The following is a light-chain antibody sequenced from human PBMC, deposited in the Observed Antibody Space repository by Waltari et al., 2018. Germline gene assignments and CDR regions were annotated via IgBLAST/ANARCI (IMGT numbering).Light chain of an antibody. CDR2: DVN. CDR1: NSAVGAYIY. J-gene: IGLJ2*01. Sequence: QSALTQPASVSGSPRQSIPISCTGSNSAVGAYIYVPWYQQHPGKAPKLLIYDVNNRPTGVSNRFSGSKSGNTASLTISGLQTEDEADYYCSSYTSGSIVIFGGGTKVTVL. V-gene: IGLV2-14*03. CDR3: SSYTSGSIVI.